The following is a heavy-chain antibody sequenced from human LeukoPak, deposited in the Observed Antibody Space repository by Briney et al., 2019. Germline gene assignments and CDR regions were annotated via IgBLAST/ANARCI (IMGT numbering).Heavy chain of an antibody. V-gene: IGHV3-7*01. CDR3: ARLRYNDFWSGHWKYYYYMDV. J-gene: IGHJ6*03. D-gene: IGHD3-3*01. CDR2: IKQDGSEK. CDR1: GITFIKYS. Sequence: GGSLRLSCAASGITFIKYSMTWVRQAPGKGLEWVANIKQDGSEKYYVDSVKGRFTISRDNAKNSLYLQMNSLRAEDTALYYCARLRYNDFWSGHWKYYYYMDVWGKGTTVTVSS.